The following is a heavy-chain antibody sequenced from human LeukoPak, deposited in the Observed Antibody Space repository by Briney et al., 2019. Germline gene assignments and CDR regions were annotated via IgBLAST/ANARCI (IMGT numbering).Heavy chain of an antibody. V-gene: IGHV3-48*01. CDR2: INNTDDTK. J-gene: IGHJ3*02. CDR1: GFTFKEYT. Sequence: PGGSLRLSCAASGFTFKEYTMNWVRQAPGKGLEWIAYINNTDDTKYYADSVKGRFTISRDNAKNSLYLQMNSLRAEDTAVYYCARAKRNGFDIWGQGTMVTVSS. CDR3: ARAKRNGFDI.